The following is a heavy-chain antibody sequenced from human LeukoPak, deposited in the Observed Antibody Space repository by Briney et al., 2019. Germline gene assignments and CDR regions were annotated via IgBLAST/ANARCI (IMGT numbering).Heavy chain of an antibody. J-gene: IGHJ4*02. CDR1: GFSFTNAW. D-gene: IGHD2-21*01. CDR2: ILSKIDGGTT. V-gene: IGHV3-15*07. Sequence: PGGSLRLSCAASGFSFTNAWMNWVRQAPGKGLEWVARILSKIDGGTTDYATPVKGRFTISRDDSKNTLYLQMNSLKTEDTAVYYCVTDLVIKGYFDYWGQGALVTVSS. CDR3: VTDLVIKGYFDY.